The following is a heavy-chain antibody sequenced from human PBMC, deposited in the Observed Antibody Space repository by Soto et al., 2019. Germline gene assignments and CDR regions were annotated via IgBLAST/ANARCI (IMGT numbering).Heavy chain of an antibody. CDR2: MNPNSGNT. J-gene: IGHJ5*02. CDR3: ARAPNPGIAAAGTFVNWFDP. CDR1: GYTFTSYD. V-gene: IGHV1-8*01. Sequence: ASVKVSCKASGYTFTSYDINWVRQATGQGLEWTGWMNPNSGNTGYAQKFQGRVTMTRNTSISTAYMELSSLRSEDTAVYYCARAPNPGIAAAGTFVNWFDPWGQGTLVTVSS. D-gene: IGHD6-13*01.